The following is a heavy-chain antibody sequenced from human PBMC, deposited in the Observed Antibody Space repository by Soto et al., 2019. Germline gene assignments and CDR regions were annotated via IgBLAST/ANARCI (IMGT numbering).Heavy chain of an antibody. CDR2: ILYDGTND. D-gene: IGHD4-17*01. CDR3: ASVAYGDSVYDD. V-gene: IGHV3-30-3*01. CDR1: GFTFSDFP. Sequence: QVQLVESGGGVVQPGRSLRLSCAASGFTFSDFPIHWVRQAPGKGLEWVAIILYDGTNDYYADSVKGRFTISRDNSKNEVYMQMNSLSPEDTGLYYCASVAYGDSVYDDWGQGTLVTVS. J-gene: IGHJ4*02.